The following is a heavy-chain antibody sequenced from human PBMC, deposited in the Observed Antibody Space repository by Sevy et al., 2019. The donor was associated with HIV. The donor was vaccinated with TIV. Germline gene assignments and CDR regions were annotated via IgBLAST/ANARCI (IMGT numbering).Heavy chain of an antibody. Sequence: SETLSLTCTVSGGSVSSGSYYWSWIRQPPGKGLEWIGYIYYSGSTNYNPSLKSRVTISVDTSKNQFSLKLSSVTAADTAVYYCVRALAYCGGDCSSPSNNWFDPWGQGTLVTVSS. CDR1: GGSVSSGSYY. CDR3: VRALAYCGGDCSSPSNNWFDP. D-gene: IGHD2-21*02. V-gene: IGHV4-61*01. J-gene: IGHJ5*02. CDR2: IYYSGST.